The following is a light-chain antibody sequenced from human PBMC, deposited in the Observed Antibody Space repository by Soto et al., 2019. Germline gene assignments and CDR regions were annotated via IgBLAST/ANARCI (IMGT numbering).Light chain of an antibody. CDR1: SSNIGNNY. Sequence: QSVLTQPPSVSAAPGQKVTISCSGSSSNIGNNYVSWYQQLPGTAPKLLIYDNDKRPSGIPDRFSGSKSGTSATLGITGLQTGDEADYYCGTWDGSLNTQMFGRGTKLPVL. J-gene: IGLJ3*02. CDR2: DND. CDR3: GTWDGSLNTQM. V-gene: IGLV1-51*01.